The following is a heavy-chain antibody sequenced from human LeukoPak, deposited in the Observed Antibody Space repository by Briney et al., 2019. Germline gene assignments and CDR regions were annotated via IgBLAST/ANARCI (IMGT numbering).Heavy chain of an antibody. V-gene: IGHV5-51*01. J-gene: IGHJ4*02. D-gene: IGHD2-15*01. CDR1: GDSFTNYW. Sequence: GESLKISCKGSGDSFTNYWIAWVRQMPGKGLEWMGIIYLGDSDTRYSPSFQGQVTISADKSISTAYLQWSSLKDSDTAMYYCARRAGGYCSGGRCYYFDYWGQGTLVTVFS. CDR2: IYLGDSDT. CDR3: ARRAGGYCSGGRCYYFDY.